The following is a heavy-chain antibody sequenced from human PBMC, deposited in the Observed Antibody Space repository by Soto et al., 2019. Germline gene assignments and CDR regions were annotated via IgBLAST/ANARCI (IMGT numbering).Heavy chain of an antibody. J-gene: IGHJ4*02. Sequence: GGSLRLSCAGSGFRLSTYWMGWVRQAPGKRLEWVANIRQDGTERSYADSVKGRFAISRDNAKNSLYLQMDSLGVEDTAVYYCVRENYFDYWGQGTLVTVSS. CDR3: VRENYFDY. CDR1: GFRLSTYW. V-gene: IGHV3-7*01. CDR2: IRQDGTER.